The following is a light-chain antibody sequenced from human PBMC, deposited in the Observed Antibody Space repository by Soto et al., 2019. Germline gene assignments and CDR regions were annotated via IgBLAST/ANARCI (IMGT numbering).Light chain of an antibody. J-gene: IGKJ4*01. CDR2: GAS. V-gene: IGKV3-20*01. CDR1: QSVRSNY. Sequence: EIVLTQSPGTLSLSSGERATLSCRASQSVRSNYLAWYQQKPGQAPRLLIYGASSRATGIPDRFGGSGSGTDFTLTISGLEPEDGAVYYCQQYASSPLTFGGGTKVEIK. CDR3: QQYASSPLT.